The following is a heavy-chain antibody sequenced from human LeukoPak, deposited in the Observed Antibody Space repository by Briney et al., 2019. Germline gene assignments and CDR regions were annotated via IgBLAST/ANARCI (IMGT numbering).Heavy chain of an antibody. CDR1: GNYW. Sequence: HPGGSLRLSCAASGNYWMHWVRQAPGKGLEWVSAISPSSGTFYADSVKGRFTISRDNSKNTLYLQMNSLRAEDTAVYYCARPQSSSGYYWPFDDWGQGTLVTVSS. J-gene: IGHJ4*02. V-gene: IGHV3-23*01. CDR2: ISPSSGT. CDR3: ARPQSSSGYYWPFDD. D-gene: IGHD3-22*01.